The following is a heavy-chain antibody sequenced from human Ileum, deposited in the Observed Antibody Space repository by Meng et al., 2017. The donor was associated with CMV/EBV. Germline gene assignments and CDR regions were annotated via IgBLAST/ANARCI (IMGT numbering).Heavy chain of an antibody. CDR3: ARGLWWLDY. Sequence: LSCAASGFAFSSYAMHWVRQAPGKGLEWVAVISYDGSNKYYADSVKGRFTISRDNSKNTLYLQMNSLRAEDTAVYYCARGLWWLDYWGQGTLVTVSS. CDR1: GFAFSSYA. J-gene: IGHJ4*02. V-gene: IGHV3-30*04. D-gene: IGHD4/OR15-4a*01. CDR2: ISYDGSNK.